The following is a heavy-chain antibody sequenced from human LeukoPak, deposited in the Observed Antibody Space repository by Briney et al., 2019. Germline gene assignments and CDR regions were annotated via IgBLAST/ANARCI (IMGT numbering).Heavy chain of an antibody. CDR1: GFTFSSYW. D-gene: IGHD6-19*01. Sequence: GGSLRLSCPASGFTFSSYWMSWVRQAPGKGLEWVANIKQDGSEKYYVDSVKGRFTISRDNAKNSLYLQMNSLRAEDTAVYYCARDGGSGWYYRFDYWGQGTLVTVSS. J-gene: IGHJ4*02. CDR2: IKQDGSEK. V-gene: IGHV3-7*01. CDR3: ARDGGSGWYYRFDY.